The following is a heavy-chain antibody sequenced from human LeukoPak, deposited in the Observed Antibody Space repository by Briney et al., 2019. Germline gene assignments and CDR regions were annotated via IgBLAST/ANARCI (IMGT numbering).Heavy chain of an antibody. CDR2: IYYSGST. CDR3: AREILLWFGELSYNWFDP. CDR1: GGSISSYY. J-gene: IGHJ5*02. Sequence: SETLCLTCTVSGGSISSYYWSWIRQPPGKGLEWIGYIYYSGSTNYNPSLKSRVTISEDTSKNQFSLKLSSVTAADTAVYYCAREILLWFGELSYNWFDPWGQGTLVTVSS. V-gene: IGHV4-59*01. D-gene: IGHD3-10*01.